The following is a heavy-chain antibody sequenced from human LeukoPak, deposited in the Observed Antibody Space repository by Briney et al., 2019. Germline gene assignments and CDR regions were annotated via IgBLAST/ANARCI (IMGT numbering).Heavy chain of an antibody. CDR2: ISSSGSTI. CDR3: ARAYYDSSGKGPFDY. CDR1: GFTFSSYA. D-gene: IGHD3-22*01. Sequence: PGGSLRLSCAASGFTFSSYAMSWVRQAPGKGLEWVSYISSSGSTIYYADSVKGRFTISRDNAKNSLYLQMNSLRAEDTAVYYCARAYYDSSGKGPFDYWGQGTLVTVSS. J-gene: IGHJ4*02. V-gene: IGHV3-48*04.